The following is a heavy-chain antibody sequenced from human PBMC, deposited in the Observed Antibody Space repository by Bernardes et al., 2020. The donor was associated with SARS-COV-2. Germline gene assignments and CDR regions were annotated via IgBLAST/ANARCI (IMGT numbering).Heavy chain of an antibody. V-gene: IGHV4-59*08. CDR1: GGSISSYY. D-gene: IGHD3-22*01. CDR2: IYYSGSP. Sequence: SETLSLTCTVSGGSISSYYWSWIRQPPGKGLEWIGYIYYSGSPNYNPSLKSRVTISVDTSKNQFSLKLSSVTAADTAVYYCARHQTYYYDRHDQGDAFDIWGQGTMVTVSS. J-gene: IGHJ3*02. CDR3: ARHQTYYYDRHDQGDAFDI.